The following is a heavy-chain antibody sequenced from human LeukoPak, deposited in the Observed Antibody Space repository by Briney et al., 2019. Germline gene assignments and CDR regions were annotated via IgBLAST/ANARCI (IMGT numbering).Heavy chain of an antibody. CDR3: ARDGSRWSGYNNWLDP. Sequence: GGSLRLSCAASGFTFSSYSMNWVRQAPGKGLEWVSSISSSSYIYYADSVKGRFTISRDNAKNSLYLQMNSLRAEDTAVYYCARDGSRWSGYNNWLDPWGQGTLVTVSS. CDR1: GFTFSSYS. CDR2: ISSSSYI. D-gene: IGHD3-3*01. V-gene: IGHV3-21*01. J-gene: IGHJ5*02.